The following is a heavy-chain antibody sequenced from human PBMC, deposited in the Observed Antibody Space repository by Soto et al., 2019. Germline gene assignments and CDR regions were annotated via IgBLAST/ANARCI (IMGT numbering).Heavy chain of an antibody. D-gene: IGHD1-26*01. CDR3: ARGSSTAVGPTGWFDP. Sequence: QVQLVQSGDEVKKPGSSVKVSCTASGGSFSSYAFSWVRQAPGQGLEWMGGIIPSFGTPNYAQRFQGRATISADESTSTAYWELRRLRSEDTAVYYCARGSSTAVGPTGWFDPWGQGTLVTVSS. V-gene: IGHV1-69*01. CDR2: IIPSFGTP. CDR1: GGSFSSYA. J-gene: IGHJ5*02.